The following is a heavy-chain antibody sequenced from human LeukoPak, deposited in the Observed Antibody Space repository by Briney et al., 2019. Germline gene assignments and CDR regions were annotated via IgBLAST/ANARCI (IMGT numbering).Heavy chain of an antibody. CDR3: ARHPSIVSSPGYYYGMDV. J-gene: IGHJ6*02. V-gene: IGHV4-39*01. CDR2: IYYSGRT. Sequence: SETLSLTCTVSGASISSSSYYWGWIRQPPGKGLEWIAIIYYSGRTYYNPSLQSRVTISIDATKNQFSLKLSSVTAADTAVYYRARHPSIVSSPGYYYGMDVWGQGTTVTVSS. D-gene: IGHD4-11*01. CDR1: GASISSSSYY.